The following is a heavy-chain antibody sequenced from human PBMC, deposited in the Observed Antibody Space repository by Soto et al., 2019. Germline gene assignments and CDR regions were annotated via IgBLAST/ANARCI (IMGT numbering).Heavy chain of an antibody. CDR1: GDSISSRSYY. V-gene: IGHV4-39*01. CDR2: IYYSGST. CDR3: ARQRTSVVTQAYFDV. Sequence: SETLSLTCTVTGDSISSRSYYWGWIRQPPGKGLEWIGSIYYSGSTYNNPSLRSRVSMSIDTSKDQFSLKLKSVTAADTALYFCARQRTSVVTQAYFDVWGPVSLVTVSS. D-gene: IGHD2-21*02. J-gene: IGHJ4*02.